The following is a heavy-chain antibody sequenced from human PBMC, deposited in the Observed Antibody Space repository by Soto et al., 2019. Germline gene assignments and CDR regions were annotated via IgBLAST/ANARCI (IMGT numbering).Heavy chain of an antibody. V-gene: IGHV4-61*01. J-gene: IGHJ4*02. CDR3: ARTDTSGWYRADY. D-gene: IGHD6-19*01. CDR2: IFYSGTT. Sequence: SETLSLTCTVSGVPVRSGLYYWNWIRQPPGKGLEWIGHIFYSGTTTYNPSLKSRGTISVDTSKNQFSLRLTSVTAADTAVYYCARTDTSGWYRADYWGQGSLVTVSS. CDR1: GVPVRSGLYY.